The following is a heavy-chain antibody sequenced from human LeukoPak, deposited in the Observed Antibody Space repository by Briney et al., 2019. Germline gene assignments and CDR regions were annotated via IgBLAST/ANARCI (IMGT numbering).Heavy chain of an antibody. J-gene: IGHJ6*02. Sequence: ASVKVSCMVSGYTHTELSMHWVRQAPGKGGEGMGTFDPEDGETVYAQRFQGRLTMSEDTSSDTAYMELSSLRSEDTAVYYCATDYGSGSYYNYHYGMDIWGQGTTVTVSS. D-gene: IGHD3-10*01. V-gene: IGHV1-24*01. CDR2: FDPEDGET. CDR1: GYTHTELS. CDR3: ATDYGSGSYYNYHYGMDI.